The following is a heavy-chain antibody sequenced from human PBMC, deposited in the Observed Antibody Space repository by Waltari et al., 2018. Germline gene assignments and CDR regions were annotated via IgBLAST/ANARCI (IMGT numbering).Heavy chain of an antibody. V-gene: IGHV4-34*01. CDR3: ARVPRYCSSTSCYFSFVRAFDI. CDR2: INHSGST. J-gene: IGHJ3*02. Sequence: QVQLQQWGAGLLKPSETLSLTCAVYGGSFSGYYWSWIRQPPGKGLEWIGEINHSGSTNDNPALKSRVTISVDTSKNQFSLKLSSVTAADTAVYYCARVPRYCSSTSCYFSFVRAFDIWGQGTMVTVSS. CDR1: GGSFSGYY. D-gene: IGHD2-2*01.